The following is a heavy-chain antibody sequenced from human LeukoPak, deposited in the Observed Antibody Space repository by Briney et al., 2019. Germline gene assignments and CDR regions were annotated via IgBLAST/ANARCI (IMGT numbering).Heavy chain of an antibody. Sequence: PGGSLRLSCTASGFSFNNYAMSWVRQAPGKGLEWVSAISGSGGSTYYADSVKGRFTISRDNSKNTLYLQMNSLRAEDTAVYYCAKDPDNYDFWSGSFYFDYWGQGTLVTVSS. CDR1: GFSFNNYA. J-gene: IGHJ4*02. CDR2: ISGSGGST. V-gene: IGHV3-23*01. D-gene: IGHD3-3*01. CDR3: AKDPDNYDFWSGSFYFDY.